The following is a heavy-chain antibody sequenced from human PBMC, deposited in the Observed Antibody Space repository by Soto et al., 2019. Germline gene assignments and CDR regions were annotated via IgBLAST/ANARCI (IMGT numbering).Heavy chain of an antibody. D-gene: IGHD1-1*01. CDR1: GFTRTTYA. CDR3: AKRNPIDGYAFDV. Sequence: PWGSLRLSCAASGFTRTTYAMTWVRQAPGRGLEWVSTVSAGVGTTYYADSVKGRFTISRDIPKNTLFLQMNSLRAEDTAVYYCAKRNPIDGYAFDVWGQGTMVTVSS. J-gene: IGHJ3*01. V-gene: IGHV3-23*01. CDR2: VSAGVGTT.